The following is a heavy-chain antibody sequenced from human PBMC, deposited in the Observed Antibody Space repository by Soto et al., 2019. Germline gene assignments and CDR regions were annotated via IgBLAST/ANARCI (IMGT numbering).Heavy chain of an antibody. Sequence: GGSLRLSCAASGFTFSSYAMSWVRQAPGKGQEWVSAIRGSGGSTYYADYVKGRFTISRDNSKNTLYLQMNSLRAEDTAVYYCAKDFFLPRYTTVVTLRRYDAFDIWGQGTIVTVS. V-gene: IGHV3-23*01. D-gene: IGHD4-17*01. CDR1: GFTFSSYA. J-gene: IGHJ3*02. CDR3: AKDFFLPRYTTVVTLRRYDAFDI. CDR2: IRGSGGST.